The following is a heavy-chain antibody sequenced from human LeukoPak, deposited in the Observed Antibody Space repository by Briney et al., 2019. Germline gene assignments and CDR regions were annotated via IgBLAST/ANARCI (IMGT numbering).Heavy chain of an antibody. CDR3: VRGDYYDSGTSFIDAFDI. D-gene: IGHD3-10*01. Sequence: GDSLRLSCSASGFTFSRYWMSWVRQAPGKGLEWVANIKQDGSQKFYVASVKGRSTISRDNAKNSLYLHMNSLRAEDTAVYYCVRGDYYDSGTSFIDAFDIWGQGTMVTVSS. CDR2: IKQDGSQK. V-gene: IGHV3-7*01. CDR1: GFTFSRYW. J-gene: IGHJ3*02.